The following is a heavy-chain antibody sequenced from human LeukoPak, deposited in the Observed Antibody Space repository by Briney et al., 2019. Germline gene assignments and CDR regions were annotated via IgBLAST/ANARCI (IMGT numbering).Heavy chain of an antibody. J-gene: IGHJ5*02. CDR3: ARYLPHMALRDNWFDP. Sequence: PSEALSLTCTVSGGSISSYYWSWIRQPPRKGLEWIGYIYYSGSTNYNPSLKSRVTISVDTSKNQFSLKLSSVTAADTAVYYCARYLPHMALRDNWFDPWGQGTLVTVSS. V-gene: IGHV4-59*08. CDR2: IYYSGST. D-gene: IGHD2-21*01. CDR1: GGSISSYY.